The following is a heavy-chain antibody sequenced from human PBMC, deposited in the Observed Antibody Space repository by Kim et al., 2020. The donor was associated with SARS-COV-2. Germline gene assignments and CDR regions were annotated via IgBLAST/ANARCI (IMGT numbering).Heavy chain of an antibody. CDR2: IYYSGST. D-gene: IGHD6-13*01. CDR3: ARQYSSSWYNWFDP. J-gene: IGHJ5*02. Sequence: SETLSLTCTVSGGSISSSSYYWGWIRQPPGKGLEWIGSIYYSGSTYYNPSLKSRVTISVDTSKNQFSLMLSSVTAADTAVYYCARQYSSSWYNWFDPWGQGTLVTVSS. CDR1: GGSISSSSYY. V-gene: IGHV4-39*01.